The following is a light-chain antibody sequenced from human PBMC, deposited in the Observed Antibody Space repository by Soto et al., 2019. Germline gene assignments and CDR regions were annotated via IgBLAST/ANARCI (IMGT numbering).Light chain of an antibody. Sequence: DRVMTQSPATLSVSPGDRATLSCSASQTISSNLAWYQQKPGQAPRLLIHSASTRATGIPARFSGSGSGTEFTLTISSLQSEDFAVYYCQQYHNWPWTFGQGTEVEIK. J-gene: IGKJ1*01. CDR1: QTISSN. CDR2: SAS. CDR3: QQYHNWPWT. V-gene: IGKV3-15*01.